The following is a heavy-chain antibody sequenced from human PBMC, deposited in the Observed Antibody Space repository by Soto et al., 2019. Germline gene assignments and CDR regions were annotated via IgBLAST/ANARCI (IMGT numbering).Heavy chain of an antibody. CDR1: GGSLSSGSYY. CDR3: ARGGYSGYGAY. D-gene: IGHD5-12*01. Sequence: QVQLQESGPGLVKPSQTLSLICTVSGGSLSSGSYYWSWIRQHPGKGLEWIGYIYYRGSTYYKLSLKSRVTKSVDTSKNQFSLNLRSVTAADTAVYYCARGGYSGYGAYWGQGTLVTVSS. J-gene: IGHJ4*02. CDR2: IYYRGST. V-gene: IGHV4-31*03.